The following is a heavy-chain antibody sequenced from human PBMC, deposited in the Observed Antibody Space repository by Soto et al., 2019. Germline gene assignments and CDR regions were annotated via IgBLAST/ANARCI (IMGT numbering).Heavy chain of an antibody. CDR2: ISAYNGNT. Sequence: ASVKVSCKASGYTFTSYGISWVRQAPGQGLEWMGWISAYNGNTNYAQKLQGRVTMTTDTSTSTAYMELRSLRSDDTAVYYCASLSITMVRGVHHYYGMDVCGQGTTVTVSS. CDR3: ASLSITMVRGVHHYYGMDV. D-gene: IGHD3-10*01. J-gene: IGHJ6*02. CDR1: GYTFTSYG. V-gene: IGHV1-18*01.